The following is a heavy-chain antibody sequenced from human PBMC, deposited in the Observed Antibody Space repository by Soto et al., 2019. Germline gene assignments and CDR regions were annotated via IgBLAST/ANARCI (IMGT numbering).Heavy chain of an antibody. D-gene: IGHD6-13*01. J-gene: IGHJ4*02. CDR2: ISGSGGST. CDR3: AKVVSLYSSSWYVPN. CDR1: GFTFSSYA. V-gene: IGHV3-23*01. Sequence: GGSLRLSCAASGFTFSSYAMSWVRQAPGKGLEWVSAISGSGGSTYYADSVKGRFTMSRDNSKNTLYLQMNSLRAEDTAVYYCAKVVSLYSSSWYVPNWGQGTLVTVSS.